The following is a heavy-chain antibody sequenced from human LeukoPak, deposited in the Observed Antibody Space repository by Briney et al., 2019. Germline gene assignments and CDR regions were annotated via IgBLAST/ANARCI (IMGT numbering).Heavy chain of an antibody. J-gene: IGHJ3*02. CDR3: LKNGDYDAFDI. Sequence: ASVKVSCKVSGYTLTELSMHWVRQAPGKGLEWMGGFDPEDGETIYAQKFQGRVTMTEDASTDTAYMELSSLRSEDTAVYYCLKNGDYDAFDIWGQGTMVTVSS. CDR1: GYTLTELS. V-gene: IGHV1-24*01. CDR2: FDPEDGET. D-gene: IGHD4-17*01.